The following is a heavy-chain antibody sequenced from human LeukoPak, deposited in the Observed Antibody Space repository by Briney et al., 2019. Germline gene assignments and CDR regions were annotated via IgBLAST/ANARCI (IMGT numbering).Heavy chain of an antibody. V-gene: IGHV1-2*02. Sequence: ASVKVSCKASGYTFTGYYMHWVRQAPGQGLEWMGWINPNSGGTNYAQKFQGRVTMTRDTSISTAYVELSRLRSDDTAVYYCAPARSGWYNWFDPWGQGTLVTVSS. CDR2: INPNSGGT. CDR1: GYTFTGYY. J-gene: IGHJ5*02. CDR3: APARSGWYNWFDP. D-gene: IGHD6-19*01.